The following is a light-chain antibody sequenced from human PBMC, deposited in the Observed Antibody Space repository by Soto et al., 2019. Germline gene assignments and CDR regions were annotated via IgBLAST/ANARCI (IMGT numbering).Light chain of an antibody. CDR1: HSVSIN. Sequence: EIGLTHSPDALSLSPGERVSLSCRALHSVSINLAWYQQKPGQAPRVLSYCASTRATGIPARFSRTASETEFNLSLRCLQSEYSAVYHCQQYNTWPSTVGQGTRLEI. V-gene: IGKV3-15*01. J-gene: IGKJ5*01. CDR3: QQYNTWPST. CDR2: CAS.